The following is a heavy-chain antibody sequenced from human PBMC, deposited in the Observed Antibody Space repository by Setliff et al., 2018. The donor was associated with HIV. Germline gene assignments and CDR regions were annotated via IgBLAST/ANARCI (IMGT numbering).Heavy chain of an antibody. CDR3: ARDVGNGNTDAFDI. J-gene: IGHJ3*02. D-gene: IGHD2-8*01. CDR1: GFTLSSYW. Sequence: PGGSRRLSCPASGFTLSSYWMSWVRQAPGKGLEWVADIKRDGSKAYYMDSVKGRFTISRDNPKNSLYLQMTSLRADDTTVYYCARDVGNGNTDAFDIWGQGTTVTVSS. V-gene: IGHV3-7*04. CDR2: IKRDGSKA.